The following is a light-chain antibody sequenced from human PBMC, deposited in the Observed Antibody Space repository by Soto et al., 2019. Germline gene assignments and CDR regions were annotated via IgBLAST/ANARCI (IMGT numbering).Light chain of an antibody. V-gene: IGLV2-14*01. CDR1: SSDIGAYNS. Sequence: QSALTQPASVSGSPGQSITISCTGTSSDIGAYNSVSWYQQHPGKAPKLMIYEVSNRPSGVSNRFSASKSGNTASPTISGLQAEDEADYYCSSRTPSNPYVFGTGTKVTVL. CDR3: SSRTPSNPYV. CDR2: EVS. J-gene: IGLJ1*01.